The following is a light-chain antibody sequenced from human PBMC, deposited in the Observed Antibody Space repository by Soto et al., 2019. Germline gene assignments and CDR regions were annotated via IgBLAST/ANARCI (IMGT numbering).Light chain of an antibody. V-gene: IGKV3-11*01. Sequence: EIVLTQSPATLSLSPGERATLSCRASLSVSNYLAWYQQKPGQSPRLLIYDASNGATGIPARFSGSGSGTDFTLTISSLEPEDFAVYYCQQRSNWPPLTFGGGTRVEIK. J-gene: IGKJ4*01. CDR3: QQRSNWPPLT. CDR2: DAS. CDR1: LSVSNY.